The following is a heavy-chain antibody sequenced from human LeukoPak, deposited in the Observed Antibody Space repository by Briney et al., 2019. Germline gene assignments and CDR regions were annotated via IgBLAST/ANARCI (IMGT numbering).Heavy chain of an antibody. CDR3: ARDQGSGWYDGWFDP. V-gene: IGHV4-61*02. J-gene: IGHJ5*02. Sequence: SETLSLTCTVSGGSISSGSYYWSWIRQPAGKGLEWIARIYTSGSTNYNPSLKSRVTISVDTSKNQFSLKLSSVTAADTAVYYCARDQGSGWYDGWFDPWGQGTLVTVYS. CDR2: IYTSGST. D-gene: IGHD6-19*01. CDR1: GGSISSGSYY.